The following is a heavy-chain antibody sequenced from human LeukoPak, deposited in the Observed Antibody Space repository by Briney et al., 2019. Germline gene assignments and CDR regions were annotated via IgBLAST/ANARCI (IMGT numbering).Heavy chain of an antibody. CDR1: GYTVTSYG. CDR3: AKTTVTSEEYFYYYMDV. V-gene: IGHV1-18*01. D-gene: IGHD4-17*01. CDR2: IITYNGNT. Sequence: ASVKVSCNTSGYTVTSYGLSWVRQAPGQGLEWMGGIITYNGNTYYSQKLQGRVTMTTDTSTSTAYMELRSLRSDDTAVYYCAKTTVTSEEYFYYYMDVWGKGTTVTVSS. J-gene: IGHJ6*03.